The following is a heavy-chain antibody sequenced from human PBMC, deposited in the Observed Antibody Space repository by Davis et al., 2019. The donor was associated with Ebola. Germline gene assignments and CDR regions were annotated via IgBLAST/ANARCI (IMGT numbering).Heavy chain of an antibody. V-gene: IGHV3-74*01. J-gene: IGHJ6*02. CDR3: AKDQAYYGVDV. CDR2: RNSDGSST. CDR1: GFTFSSYW. Sequence: GESLKISCAASGFTFSSYWMHWVRQAPGKGLGLVSRRNSDGSSTSYADSVKGRFTISRDNAKNTLYLQMNTLRAEDTAVYYCAKDQAYYGVDVWGQGTTVTVSS.